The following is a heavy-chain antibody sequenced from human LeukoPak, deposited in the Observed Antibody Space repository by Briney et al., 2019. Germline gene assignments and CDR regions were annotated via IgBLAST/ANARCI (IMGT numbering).Heavy chain of an antibody. CDR2: MNTNSGNT. Sequence: ASVKVSCKASGGTFSSYAISWVRQAPGQGLEWMGWMNTNSGNTGYAQKFQGRVTMTRNTSISTAYMELSSLRSEDTAVYYCARGDDMDVWGKGTTVTISS. CDR1: GGTFSSYA. CDR3: ARGDDMDV. J-gene: IGHJ6*03. V-gene: IGHV1-8*02.